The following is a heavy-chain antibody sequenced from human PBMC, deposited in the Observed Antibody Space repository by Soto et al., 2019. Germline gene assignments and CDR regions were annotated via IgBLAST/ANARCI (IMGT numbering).Heavy chain of an antibody. CDR2: IIPIFGTA. D-gene: IGHD3-10*01. CDR3: ARVATYYYGSGSYLYY. CDR1: GGTFSSYA. V-gene: IGHV1-69*13. Sequence: SVKVSCKASGGTFSSYAISWVRQAPGQGLEWMGGIIPIFGTANYAQKFQGRVTITADESTSTAYMELSSLRSGDTAVYYCARVATYYYGSGSYLYYWGQGTLVTVSS. J-gene: IGHJ4*02.